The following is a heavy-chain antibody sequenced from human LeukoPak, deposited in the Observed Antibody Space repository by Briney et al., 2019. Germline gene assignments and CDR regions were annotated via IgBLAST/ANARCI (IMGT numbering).Heavy chain of an antibody. CDR1: GFTFRAYT. V-gene: IGHV3-21*01. Sequence: GGSLRLSCAASGFTFRAYTMNWVRQAPGKGLEWVSSISSSSSYIYYADSVKGRFTISRDNAKNSLYLQMNSLRAEDTAVYYCARGGPYYYDSSGPYYFDYWGQGTLVTVSS. D-gene: IGHD3-22*01. CDR3: ARGGPYYYDSSGPYYFDY. J-gene: IGHJ4*02. CDR2: ISSSSSYI.